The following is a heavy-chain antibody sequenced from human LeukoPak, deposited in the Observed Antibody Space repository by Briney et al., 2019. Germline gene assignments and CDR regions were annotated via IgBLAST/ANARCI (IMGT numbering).Heavy chain of an antibody. CDR1: GFTFSSYG. CDR2: IWYDGSNK. V-gene: IGHV3-33*08. CDR3: AREGDITMIVAPRFDY. Sequence: GGSLRLSCAASGFTFSSYGMHWVRQAPGKGLEWVAVIWYDGSNKYYADSVKGRFTISRDNSKNTLYLQMNSLRAEDTAVYYCAREGDITMIVAPRFDYWGQGTLVTVSS. D-gene: IGHD3-22*01. J-gene: IGHJ4*02.